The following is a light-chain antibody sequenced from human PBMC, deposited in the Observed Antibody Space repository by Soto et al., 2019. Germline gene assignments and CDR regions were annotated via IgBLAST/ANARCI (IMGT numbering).Light chain of an antibody. V-gene: IGKV3-15*01. CDR2: GAS. J-gene: IGKJ2*01. CDR1: QSVSSN. Sequence: EIVMTQSPATLSVSPGERATLSCRASQSVSSNLAWYQQKPGQAPRLLIYGASTRATGIPARFSGSGSGTAFTLTISSLQSADFAVYYWQQYNNWPPYTFGQGTKLEIK. CDR3: QQYNNWPPYT.